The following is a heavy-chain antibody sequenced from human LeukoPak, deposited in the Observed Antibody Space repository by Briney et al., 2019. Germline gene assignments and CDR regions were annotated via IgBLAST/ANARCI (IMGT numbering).Heavy chain of an antibody. J-gene: IGHJ5*02. CDR3: ARRGYDILTGYSYNWFDP. V-gene: IGHV4-59*01. CDR1: GGSISSYY. CDR2: IYYSGST. D-gene: IGHD3-9*01. Sequence: SETLSLTCTVSGGSISSYYWSWIRQPPGKGLEWIGYIYYSGSTNYNPSLKSRVTISVDTSKHQFSLKLSSVTAADTAVYYCARRGYDILTGYSYNWFDPWGQGTLVTVSS.